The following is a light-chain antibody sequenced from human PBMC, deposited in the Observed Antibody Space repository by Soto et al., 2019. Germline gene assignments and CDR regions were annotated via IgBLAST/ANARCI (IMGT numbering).Light chain of an antibody. J-gene: IGKJ4*01. V-gene: IGKV3D-20*01. Sequence: DIVRTQSPATLALSPGERATVSCVASQTIDNTLASYQRKPCQAPRLLIYDASPRTTGVPARFSGSGSGTDFTLSISRLEPEDFAMYYCQQYGSSPFTFGGGTQVDI. CDR3: QQYGSSPFT. CDR2: DAS. CDR1: QTIDNT.